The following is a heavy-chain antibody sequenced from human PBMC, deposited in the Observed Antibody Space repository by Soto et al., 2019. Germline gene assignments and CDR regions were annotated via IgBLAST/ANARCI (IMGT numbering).Heavy chain of an antibody. CDR2: ISYDGSNK. CDR3: AKGTYCSGGSCYLGHFDY. D-gene: IGHD2-15*01. Sequence: QVQLVESGGGVVQPGRSLRLSCAASGFTFSSYGMHWVRQAPGKGLEWVAVISYDGSNKYYADSVKGRFTISRDNSKNTLYLQMNSLRAEDTAVYYCAKGTYCSGGSCYLGHFDYWGQGTLVTVSS. CDR1: GFTFSSYG. V-gene: IGHV3-30*18. J-gene: IGHJ4*02.